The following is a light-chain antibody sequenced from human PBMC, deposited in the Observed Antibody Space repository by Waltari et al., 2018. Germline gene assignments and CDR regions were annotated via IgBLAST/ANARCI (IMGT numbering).Light chain of an antibody. CDR1: QSVSSY. J-gene: IGKJ4*01. CDR3: QQRSNWLT. V-gene: IGKV3-11*01. CDR2: DAS. Sequence: EIVLTQSPATLSLSPGERATLSCRASQSVSSYLAWYQQKPGQAPRLLIYDASNRAPGIPARFSGSGSGTDFTLIISSLEPEDFAVYYCQQRSNWLTFGGGTKVEIK.